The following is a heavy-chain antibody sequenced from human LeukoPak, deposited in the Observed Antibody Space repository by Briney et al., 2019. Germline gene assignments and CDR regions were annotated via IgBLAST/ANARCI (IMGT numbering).Heavy chain of an antibody. V-gene: IGHV3-48*01. CDR2: VSSSSTTI. Sequence: PGGSLRLSCAVSGFTFRSYSMNWVRQAPGKGLEWVSYVSSSSTTIYYADSVKGRFTVSRDNAKNSLYLQMNNLKVEDTAAYYCARAMTTEANDYWGQGTLVTVSS. CDR1: GFTFRSYS. J-gene: IGHJ4*02. CDR3: ARAMTTEANDY. D-gene: IGHD4-11*01.